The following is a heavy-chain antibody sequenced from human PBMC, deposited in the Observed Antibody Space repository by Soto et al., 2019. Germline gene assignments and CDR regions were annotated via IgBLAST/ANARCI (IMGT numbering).Heavy chain of an antibody. J-gene: IGHJ6*02. CDR3: ARDDTNYLKDIVVVPAAKGMDV. Sequence: SVKVSCKASGVTFSSYAISWVRQAPGQGLEWMGGIIPIFGTANYAQKFQGRVTITADESTSTAYMELSSLRSEDTAVYYCARDDTNYLKDIVVVPAAKGMDVWGQGTTVTVSS. CDR1: GVTFSSYA. V-gene: IGHV1-69*13. CDR2: IIPIFGTA. D-gene: IGHD2-2*01.